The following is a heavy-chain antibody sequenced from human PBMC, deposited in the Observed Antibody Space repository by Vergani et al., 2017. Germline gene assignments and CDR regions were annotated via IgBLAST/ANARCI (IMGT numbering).Heavy chain of an antibody. CDR3: ARHSTVEWLVKLGWIDP. D-gene: IGHD6-19*01. CDR1: GASIISSNYY. J-gene: IGHJ5*02. V-gene: IGHV4-39*01. Sequence: QLQLQESGPGLVKPSATLSLTCSVSGASIISSNYYWGLIRQPPGKGLEWIASIYYSGSTYYNPALKSRVTISVDTSKNQFSLNLSSVTAADTAVYFCARHSTVEWLVKLGWIDPWGQGILVTVSS. CDR2: IYYSGST.